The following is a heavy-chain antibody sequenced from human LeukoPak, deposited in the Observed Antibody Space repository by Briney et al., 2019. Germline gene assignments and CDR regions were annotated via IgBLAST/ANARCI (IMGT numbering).Heavy chain of an antibody. V-gene: IGHV4-34*01. CDR2: INHSGST. CDR3: ASFGYCSGGSCYQGPDAFDI. D-gene: IGHD2-15*01. J-gene: IGHJ3*02. CDR1: GGSISSYY. Sequence: SETLSLTCTVSGGSISSYYWSWIRQPPGKGLEWIGEINHSGSTSYNPSLKSRVTISVDTSKNQFSLKLSSVTAADTAVYYCASFGYCSGGSCYQGPDAFDIWGQGTMVTVSS.